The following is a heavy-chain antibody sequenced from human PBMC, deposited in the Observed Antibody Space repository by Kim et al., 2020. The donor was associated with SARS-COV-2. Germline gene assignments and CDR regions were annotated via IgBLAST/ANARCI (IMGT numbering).Heavy chain of an antibody. CDR2: ISSSSSYI. CDR3: AREYNGITISGVVSNGMDG. J-gene: IGHJ6*02. D-gene: IGHD3-3*01. V-gene: IGHV3-21*01. CDR1: GLTFSSYS. Sequence: GGSLRLSCAASGLTFSSYSMNWVRQAPGKGLEWVSSISSSSSYIYYADSLKGRFTISRDNTTNSLYLQMNSLRAEDTAVYYCAREYNGITISGVVSNGMDGWGQGTTVTVSS.